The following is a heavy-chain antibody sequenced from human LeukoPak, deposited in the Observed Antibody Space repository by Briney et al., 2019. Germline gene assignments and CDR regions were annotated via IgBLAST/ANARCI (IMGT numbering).Heavy chain of an antibody. J-gene: IGHJ6*03. D-gene: IGHD3/OR15-3a*01. V-gene: IGHV4-38-2*01. Sequence: SETLSLTCAVSGYSISSVYYWVWIRQPPGKGLEWIGSIYHSGSTYYNPPLKRQVRISEDTSNNQFSLKLSSVTAADTDVYYCARQLGIKPYYMDVWGKGTTVTVSS. CDR2: IYHSGST. CDR3: ARQLGIKPYYMDV. CDR1: GYSISSVYY.